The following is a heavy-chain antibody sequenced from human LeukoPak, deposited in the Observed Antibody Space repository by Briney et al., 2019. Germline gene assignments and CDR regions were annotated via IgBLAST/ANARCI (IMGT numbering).Heavy chain of an antibody. J-gene: IGHJ4*02. V-gene: IGHV1-8*01. Sequence: EASVKVSCKASGYTFTSYDINWVRQATGQGLEWMGWMNPNSGNTGYAQKFQGRVTMTRNTSISTAYMELSSLRSEDTAVYYCARVLRYDILTGSYYFDYWGQGTLVTVSS. CDR1: GYTFTSYD. CDR2: MNPNSGNT. D-gene: IGHD3-9*01. CDR3: ARVLRYDILTGSYYFDY.